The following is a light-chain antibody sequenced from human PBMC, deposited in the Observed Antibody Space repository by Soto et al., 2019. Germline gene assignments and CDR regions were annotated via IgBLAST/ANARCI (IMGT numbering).Light chain of an antibody. CDR3: SSYGDNRTYV. Sequence: QSALTQPASVSGSPGQSITISCTGTNSDIGGYDFVSWYQQHPGKAPKLIISEVSDRPSGVSTRFPGSKSGNTASLTVSGLQDDDEADYYCSSYGDNRTYVFXTGTKVTVL. CDR2: EVS. J-gene: IGLJ1*01. V-gene: IGLV2-14*01. CDR1: NSDIGGYDF.